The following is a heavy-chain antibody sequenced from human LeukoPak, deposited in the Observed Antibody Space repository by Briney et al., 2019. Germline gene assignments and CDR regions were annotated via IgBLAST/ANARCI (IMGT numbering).Heavy chain of an antibody. CDR3: AREGAFTARGFDY. D-gene: IGHD3-3*02. J-gene: IGHJ4*02. V-gene: IGHV1-69*01. CDR1: GGTFSSYA. Sequence: SVKVSCKASGGTFSSYAISWVRQAPGQGLEWMGGIIPIFGTANYAQKFQGRVTTTADESTSTAYMELSSLRSEDTAVYYCAREGAFTARGFDYWGQGTLVTVSS. CDR2: IIPIFGTA.